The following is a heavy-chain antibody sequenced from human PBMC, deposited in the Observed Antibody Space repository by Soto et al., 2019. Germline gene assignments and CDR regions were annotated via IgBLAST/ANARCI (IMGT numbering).Heavy chain of an antibody. Sequence: ESGGGVVQPGRSLRLSCAASGFTFSSYGMHWVRQAPGKGLEWVAVISYDGSNKYYADSVKGRFTISRDNSKNTLYLQMNSLRAEDTAVYYCAKEGVTKPFDYWGQGTLVTVSS. D-gene: IGHD4-17*01. CDR2: ISYDGSNK. CDR3: AKEGVTKPFDY. V-gene: IGHV3-30*18. CDR1: GFTFSSYG. J-gene: IGHJ4*02.